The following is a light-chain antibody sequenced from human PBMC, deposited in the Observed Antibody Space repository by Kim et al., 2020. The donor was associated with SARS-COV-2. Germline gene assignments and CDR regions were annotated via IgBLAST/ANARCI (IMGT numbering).Light chain of an antibody. CDR3: QQCNSYPYT. Sequence: SASVGDRVTIPCRASQSISSWLAWYQQKPGKAPKLLIYDASNLESGVPSRFSGSGSGTEFTLTISSLQPDDFATYYCQQCNSYPYTFGQGTKLDI. CDR1: QSISSW. V-gene: IGKV1-5*01. CDR2: DAS. J-gene: IGKJ2*01.